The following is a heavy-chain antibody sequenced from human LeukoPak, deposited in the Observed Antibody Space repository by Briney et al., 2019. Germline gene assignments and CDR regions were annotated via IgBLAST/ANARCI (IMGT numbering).Heavy chain of an antibody. CDR3: AGRYDSSGYPLH. V-gene: IGHV3-53*01. D-gene: IGHD3-22*01. CDR2: IYSGGTT. J-gene: IGHJ4*02. Sequence: GGSLRLSCAASGFSVSSNYVSWVRQAPGKGLEWVSVIYSGGTTYYADSIKGRFTTSRDNSKNTLYLQMNSLRAEDTAVYYCAGRYDSSGYPLHWGQGTLVTVSS. CDR1: GFSVSSNY.